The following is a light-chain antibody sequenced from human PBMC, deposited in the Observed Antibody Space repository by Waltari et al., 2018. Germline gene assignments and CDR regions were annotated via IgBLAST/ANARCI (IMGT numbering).Light chain of an antibody. CDR1: QNFSRW. V-gene: IGKV1-12*01. J-gene: IGKJ2*03. CDR3: QQLKAFPHS. Sequence: DIQMTQSPSSVSASIGDRVTITCRSSQNFSRWLAWYQQKPGQAPALLLYAVSNLQRGVPSMFSGSTSGTDFTHFTLTIASLQPEDFATYYCQQLKAFPHSFGQGTSLEI. CDR2: AVS.